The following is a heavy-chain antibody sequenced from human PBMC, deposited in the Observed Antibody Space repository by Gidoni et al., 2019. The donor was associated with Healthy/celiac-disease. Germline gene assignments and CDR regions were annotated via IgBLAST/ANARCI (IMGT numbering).Heavy chain of an antibody. CDR1: GFTFSSYR. Sequence: EVQLVESGGGLVKPGWSLRLACAASGFTFSSYRMNWVRQAPGKGLEWVSSISSSSSYIYYADSVKGRFTISRDNAKNSLYLQMNSLRAEDTAVYYCARGEYCSGGSCYSGGYYYGMDVWGQGTTVTVSS. J-gene: IGHJ6*02. CDR2: ISSSSSYI. V-gene: IGHV3-21*01. CDR3: ARGEYCSGGSCYSGGYYYGMDV. D-gene: IGHD2-15*01.